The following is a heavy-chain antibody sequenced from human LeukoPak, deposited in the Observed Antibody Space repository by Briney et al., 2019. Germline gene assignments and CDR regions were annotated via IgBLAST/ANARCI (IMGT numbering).Heavy chain of an antibody. CDR3: AKAGGGGYPPY. V-gene: IGHV3-9*01. CDR2: ISRNSDNI. D-gene: IGHD6-19*01. CDR1: GFIFDDYA. J-gene: IGHJ4*02. Sequence: GRSLRLSCVASGFIFDDYAIYWVRQAPGRGLEWVSGISRNSDNIAYADSVKGRFTISRDNAKSSLYLQMNSLRAEDTAVYYCAKAGGGGYPPYWGQGPLVTVSS.